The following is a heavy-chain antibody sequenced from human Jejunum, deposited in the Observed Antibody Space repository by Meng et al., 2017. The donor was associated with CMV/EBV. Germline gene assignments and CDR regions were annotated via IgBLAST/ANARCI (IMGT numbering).Heavy chain of an antibody. J-gene: IGHJ4*02. CDR3: ARTRSGHVY. CDR1: GFSLSSYS. V-gene: IGHV3-21*01. CDR2: ITGSATYI. Sequence: SCATSGFSLSSYSMSWVRQAPGKGMGWVSTITGSATYIYYADSVKGRFTISRDNVKDSVYLQMNSLRADDTAVYYCARTRSGHVYWGQGTLVTVSS.